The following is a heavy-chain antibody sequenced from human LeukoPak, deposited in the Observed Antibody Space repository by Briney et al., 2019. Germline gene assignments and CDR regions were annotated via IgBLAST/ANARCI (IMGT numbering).Heavy chain of an antibody. CDR2: IKKDGSEK. D-gene: IGHD3-3*01. CDR1: GFTFSSHW. CDR3: ARYGPNDSPCDY. V-gene: IGHV3-7*01. J-gene: IGHJ4*02. Sequence: GGSLRLSCVASGFTFSSHWMSWVRQAPGKGLEWVANIKKDGSEKYYVDSVKGRFTISRDNTKNSLYLQMNSLRAEDTGVYYCARYGPNDSPCDYWGQGTLVTVSS.